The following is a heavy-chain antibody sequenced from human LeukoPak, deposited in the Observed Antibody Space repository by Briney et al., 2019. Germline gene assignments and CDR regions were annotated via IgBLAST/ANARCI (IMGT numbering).Heavy chain of an antibody. CDR1: GFTFSSYS. D-gene: IGHD1/OR15-1a*01. CDR3: ATFPRDKQGF. J-gene: IGHJ4*02. CDR2: ISTSSRDI. Sequence: GGSLRLSCTASGFTFSSYSMNWVRQAPGKGLEWVSYISTSSRDIYYADSVKGRFIISGDNAKNSLFLQLNGLRDDDTAVYYCATFPRDKQGFWGQGTLVTVSS. V-gene: IGHV3-48*02.